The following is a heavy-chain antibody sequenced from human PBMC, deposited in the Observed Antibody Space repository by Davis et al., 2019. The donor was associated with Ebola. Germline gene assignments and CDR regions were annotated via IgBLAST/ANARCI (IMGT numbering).Heavy chain of an antibody. CDR2: IYYSGST. V-gene: IGHV4-59*01. D-gene: IGHD5-18*01. Sequence: SETLSLTCTVSGGSISSYYWSWIRQPPGKGLEWIGYIYYSGSTNYNPSLKSRVTISVDTSKNQFSLKLSSVTAADTAVYYCARVIRGYSYGTHYYYGMDVWGQGTTVTVSS. CDR1: GGSISSYY. J-gene: IGHJ6*02. CDR3: ARVIRGYSYGTHYYYGMDV.